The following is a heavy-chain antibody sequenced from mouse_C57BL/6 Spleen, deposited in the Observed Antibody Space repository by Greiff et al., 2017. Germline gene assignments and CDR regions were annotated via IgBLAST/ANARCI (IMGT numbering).Heavy chain of an antibody. Sequence: QVQLQQSGAELAKPGASVKLSCKASGYTFTSYWMHWVKQRPGQGLEWIGYINPSSGYTKYNQKFKGKATLTADKSSSTAYMQLSSLTSEDSAVYYCARTSDYYGSSFAYWGQGTLVTVSA. CDR3: ARTSDYYGSSFAY. CDR2: INPSSGYT. V-gene: IGHV1-7*01. J-gene: IGHJ3*01. D-gene: IGHD1-1*01. CDR1: GYTFTSYW.